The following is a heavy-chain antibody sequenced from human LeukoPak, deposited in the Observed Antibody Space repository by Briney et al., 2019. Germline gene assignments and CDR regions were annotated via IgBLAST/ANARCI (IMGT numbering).Heavy chain of an antibody. V-gene: IGHV4-59*01. CDR3: ARDGGDYDILTGYYSYNWFDP. CDR1: GGSISSYY. CDR2: IYYSGST. Sequence: PQTLSLTCTLSGGSISSYYCSWIRHPPRKGLEWIGYIYYSGSTNNNTSLKRRVTISVDTSKNKFSLRMRAVTAAETPVYYCARDGGDYDILTGYYSYNWFDPWGQGTLVTVSP. J-gene: IGHJ5*02. D-gene: IGHD3-9*01.